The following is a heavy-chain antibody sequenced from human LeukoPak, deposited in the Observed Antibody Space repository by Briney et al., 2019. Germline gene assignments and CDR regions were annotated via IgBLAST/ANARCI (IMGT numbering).Heavy chain of an antibody. CDR1: GGTFSSYA. J-gene: IGHJ4*02. CDR3: ARQWYLGYCSSTSCPIDY. CDR2: IIPIFGTA. Sequence: ASVKVSCKASGGTFSSYAISWVRQAPGQGLEWMGGIIPIFGTANYAQKFQGRVTITTDESTSTAYTELSSLRSEDTAVYYCARQWYLGYCSSTSCPIDYWGQGTLVTVSS. D-gene: IGHD2-2*01. V-gene: IGHV1-69*05.